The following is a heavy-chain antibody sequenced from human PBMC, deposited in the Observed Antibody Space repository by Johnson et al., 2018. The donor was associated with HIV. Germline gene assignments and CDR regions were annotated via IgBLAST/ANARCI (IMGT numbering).Heavy chain of an antibody. Sequence: VQLVESGGGLVQPGRSLRLSCAASGFTFDDYAMHWVRQAPGKGLEWVSGISWTSGSIGYADSVKGRFTISRDNSKNTLYLQMNSLRAEDTAVYYCARDGRDLVTRGSFDVWGQGTVVTVSS. CDR2: ISWTSGSI. V-gene: IGHV3-9*01. D-gene: IGHD3-9*01. J-gene: IGHJ3*01. CDR1: GFTFDDYA. CDR3: ARDGRDLVTRGSFDV.